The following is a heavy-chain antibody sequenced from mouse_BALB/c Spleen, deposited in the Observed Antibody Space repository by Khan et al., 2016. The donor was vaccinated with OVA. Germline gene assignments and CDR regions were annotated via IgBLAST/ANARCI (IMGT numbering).Heavy chain of an antibody. CDR1: GHTFTNYG. D-gene: IGHD2-10*01. CDR3: ARPPYFSYAMDN. V-gene: IGHV9-3-1*01. J-gene: IGHJ4*01. Sequence: VQLQESGPELKKPGETVKISCKASGHTFTNYGMNWVKQAPGKGLKWMGWINTYTGEPTYADDFNGRFAFSLETSASTAYLQINNLKNEDTATYCCARPPYFSYAMDNWGQGTSVTVSS. CDR2: INTYTGEP.